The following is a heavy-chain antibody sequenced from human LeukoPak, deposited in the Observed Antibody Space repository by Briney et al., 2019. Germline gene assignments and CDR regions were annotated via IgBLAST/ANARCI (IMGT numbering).Heavy chain of an antibody. V-gene: IGHV3-23*01. Sequence: PGGSLRLSCAASGFTFSIYAMSWVRQAPGRGLEWVSSITGNGAGTFYTDSVKGRFTISRDNSKNTLFLQMNSLRAEDTAIYYCAKDRPNYYDSSGHYYRRNGDYWGQGTLVTVCS. CDR3: AKDRPNYYDSSGHYYRRNGDY. D-gene: IGHD3-22*01. CDR1: GFTFSIYA. J-gene: IGHJ4*02. CDR2: ITGNGAGT.